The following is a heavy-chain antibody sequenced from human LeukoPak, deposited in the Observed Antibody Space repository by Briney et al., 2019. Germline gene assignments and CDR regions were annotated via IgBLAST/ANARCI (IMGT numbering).Heavy chain of an antibody. CDR1: GYTLTELS. Sequence: ASVKVSCKVSGYTLTELSMHWVRQAPGQGLEWMGWINPNSGGTNYAQKFQGWVTMTRDTSISTAYMELSRLRSDDTAVYYCARDVGGSGTPDYWGQGTLVTVSS. CDR3: ARDVGGSGTPDY. V-gene: IGHV1-2*04. CDR2: INPNSGGT. D-gene: IGHD3-10*01. J-gene: IGHJ4*02.